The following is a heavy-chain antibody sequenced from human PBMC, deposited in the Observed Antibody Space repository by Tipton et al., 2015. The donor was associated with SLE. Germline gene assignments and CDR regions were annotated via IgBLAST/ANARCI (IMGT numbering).Heavy chain of an antibody. D-gene: IGHD2-2*02. J-gene: IGHJ4*02. CDR2: ISYDGSNK. V-gene: IGHV3-30-3*01. Sequence: SLRLSCAASGFTFSSYAMHWVRQAPGKGLEWVAVISYDGSNKYYADSVKGRFTISRDNSKNTLCLQMNGLRAEDTAVYYCASNHCSSTSCYTYFDYWGQGTLVTVSS. CDR3: ASNHCSSTSCYTYFDY. CDR1: GFTFSSYA.